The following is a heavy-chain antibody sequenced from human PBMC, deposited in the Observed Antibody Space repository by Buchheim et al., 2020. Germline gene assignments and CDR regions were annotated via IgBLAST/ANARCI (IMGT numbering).Heavy chain of an antibody. CDR2: IDVSSTTI. D-gene: IGHD6-19*01. CDR1: GFTFTTYS. Sequence: EVQLVESGGGLVQRGGSLRLSCAASGFTFTTYSMNWVRQAPGKGPEWISYIDVSSTTIYYAASVKGRFTRSRDNAKTSLYLQMSSLRVEDTAVYYCARVTAVAGTDYWGQGTL. V-gene: IGHV3-48*01. J-gene: IGHJ4*02. CDR3: ARVTAVAGTDY.